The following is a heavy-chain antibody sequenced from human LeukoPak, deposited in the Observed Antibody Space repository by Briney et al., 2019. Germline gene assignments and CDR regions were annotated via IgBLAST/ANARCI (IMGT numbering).Heavy chain of an antibody. CDR2: IYYSGST. V-gene: IGHV4-30-2*03. J-gene: IGHJ4*02. CDR1: GGSINSGGYF. D-gene: IGHD3-10*01. Sequence: SQTLSLTCTVSGGSINSGGYFWSWIRQPPGKGLEWIGSIYYSGSTYYNPSLKSRVTISVDTSKNQFSLKLSSVTAADTAVYYCASVQLWFGEIQYYFDYWGQGTLVTVSS. CDR3: ASVQLWFGEIQYYFDY.